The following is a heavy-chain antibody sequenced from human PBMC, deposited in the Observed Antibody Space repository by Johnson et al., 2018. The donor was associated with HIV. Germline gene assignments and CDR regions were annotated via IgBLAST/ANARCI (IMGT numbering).Heavy chain of an antibody. D-gene: IGHD1-26*01. J-gene: IGHJ3*02. CDR3: ASPSGSSRLACDI. CDR1: GFTVSYNY. V-gene: IGHV3-66*02. Sequence: VQLVESGGGLVQPGGSLRLSCVASGFTVSYNYMNWVRQAPGKGLEWVSVIYSGGSTYYADSVKGRFTISRDNSKNTLYLQMNSLRAEDTAVYYCASPSGSSRLACDIWGQGTMVTVSS. CDR2: IYSGGST.